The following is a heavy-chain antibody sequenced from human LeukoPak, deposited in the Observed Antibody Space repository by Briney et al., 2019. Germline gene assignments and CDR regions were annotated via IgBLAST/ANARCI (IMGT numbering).Heavy chain of an antibody. CDR2: IYHSGST. CDR3: ARIVTIFGVVLDY. CDR1: GYSISSGYY. J-gene: IGHJ4*02. D-gene: IGHD3-3*01. Sequence: PSETLSLTCTVSGYSISSGYYWGWIRQPPGQGLEWIGSIYHSGSTYYNPSLKSRVTISVDTSKNQFSLKLSSVTAADTAVYYCARIVTIFGVVLDYWGQGTLVTVSS. V-gene: IGHV4-38-2*02.